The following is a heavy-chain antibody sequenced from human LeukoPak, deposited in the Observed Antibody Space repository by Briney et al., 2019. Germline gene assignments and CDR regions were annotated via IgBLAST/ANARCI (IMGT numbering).Heavy chain of an antibody. CDR1: GFTFSSNV. D-gene: IGHD2-2*01. Sequence: PGGSLRLSCAASGFTFSSNVMNWVRQAPGKGLEWVSSISSSSSYIYYADSVKGRFTISRDNDKNSLYLQMNSLGAEDTAVYYCAKLSSTSLWGQGTLVTVSS. CDR2: ISSSSSYI. CDR3: AKLSSTSL. V-gene: IGHV3-21*01. J-gene: IGHJ4*02.